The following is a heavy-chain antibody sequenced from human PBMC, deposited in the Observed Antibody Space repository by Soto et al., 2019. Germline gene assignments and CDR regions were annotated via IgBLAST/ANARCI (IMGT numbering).Heavy chain of an antibody. Sequence: ASVNCYCKASGYTFTNYGFSWVRQAPGQGLEWMGWVSAYNGNTKYEQKFQDRISMTTDTSTSTAYMEVRSLTSDDTAFYYCARYPGSDPMEFWGQGTLVTVSS. CDR3: ARYPGSDPMEF. J-gene: IGHJ4*02. V-gene: IGHV1-18*01. D-gene: IGHD3-10*01. CDR1: GYTFTNYG. CDR2: VSAYNGNT.